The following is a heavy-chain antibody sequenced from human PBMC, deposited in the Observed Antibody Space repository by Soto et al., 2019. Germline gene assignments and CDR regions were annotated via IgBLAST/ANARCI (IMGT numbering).Heavy chain of an antibody. Sequence: QPGGSLRLSCAASGFTFDDYAMHWVRQAPGKGLEWVSGISWNSGSIGYADSVKGRFTISRDNAKNSLYLQMSSLRAEDTALYYCAKDMELMVYAPTGGIDYWGQGTLVTVSS. J-gene: IGHJ4*02. CDR3: AKDMELMVYAPTGGIDY. D-gene: IGHD2-8*01. CDR1: GFTFDDYA. V-gene: IGHV3-9*01. CDR2: ISWNSGSI.